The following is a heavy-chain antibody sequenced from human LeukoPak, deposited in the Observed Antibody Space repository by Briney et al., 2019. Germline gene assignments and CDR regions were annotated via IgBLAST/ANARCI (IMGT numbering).Heavy chain of an antibody. Sequence: GGPLRLSCSASGFTFSSYAMHWVRQAPGKGLEWVAVISYDGSNKYYADSVKGRFTISRDNSKNTLYLQMNSLRAEDTAVYYCARDESPYGDLIDYWGQGPLVTVSS. CDR3: ARDESPYGDLIDY. CDR1: GFTFSSYA. J-gene: IGHJ4*02. CDR2: ISYDGSNK. V-gene: IGHV3-30-3*01. D-gene: IGHD4-17*01.